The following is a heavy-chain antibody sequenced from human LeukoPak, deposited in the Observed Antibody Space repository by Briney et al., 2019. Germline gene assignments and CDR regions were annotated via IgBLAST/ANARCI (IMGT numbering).Heavy chain of an antibody. J-gene: IGHJ4*02. Sequence: GGSLRLSCAASGFTFSSYSMNWVRQAPGKGLEWVSYISSSSSTIYYADSVKGRFTISRVNAKNSLYLQMNSLRAEDTAVYYCARGRYNYCSSTSCPFDYWGQGTLVTVSS. CDR3: ARGRYNYCSSTSCPFDY. CDR1: GFTFSSYS. V-gene: IGHV3-48*01. D-gene: IGHD2-2*01. CDR2: ISSSSSTI.